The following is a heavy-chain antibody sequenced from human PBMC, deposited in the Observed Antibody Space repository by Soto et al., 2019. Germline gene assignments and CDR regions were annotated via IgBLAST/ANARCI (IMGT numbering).Heavy chain of an antibody. Sequence: EVQLVESGGGLVQPGGSLRLSCAASGLTFSSYSMNWVRQAPRKGLEWVSYISSSSSTIYYADSVKGRFTISRDNAKNSLYLQMNSLRAEDTAVYYCARHPERIAQIGWFDPWGQGTLVTVSS. J-gene: IGHJ5*02. V-gene: IGHV3-48*01. D-gene: IGHD6-13*01. CDR2: ISSSSSTI. CDR3: ARHPERIAQIGWFDP. CDR1: GLTFSSYS.